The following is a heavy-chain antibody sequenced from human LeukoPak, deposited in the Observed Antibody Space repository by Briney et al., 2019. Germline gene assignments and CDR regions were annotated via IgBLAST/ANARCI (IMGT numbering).Heavy chain of an antibody. J-gene: IGHJ6*03. CDR2: INHSGST. D-gene: IGHD3-16*01. Sequence: SETLSLTCAVSGGSFSGYYWSWIRQPPGKGLEWIGEINHSGSTFYNPSLKSRVTISVDTSKNQFSLKLSSVTAADTAVYYCARETSQKGAHYMDVWGKGTTVTISS. V-gene: IGHV4-34*01. CDR1: GGSFSGYY. CDR3: ARETSQKGAHYMDV.